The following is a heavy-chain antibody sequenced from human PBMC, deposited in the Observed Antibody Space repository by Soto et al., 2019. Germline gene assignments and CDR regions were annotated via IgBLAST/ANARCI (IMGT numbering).Heavy chain of an antibody. J-gene: IGHJ4*02. CDR2: ISAYNGNT. Sequence: ASVKVSCKASGYTFTSYGISWVRQAPGQGLEWMGWISAYNGNTNYAQKLQGRVTMTTDTSTSRAYMELRSLRSDDTAVYYCARAGTYDSSGYYFGDYWGQGTLVTVSS. D-gene: IGHD3-22*01. CDR3: ARAGTYDSSGYYFGDY. CDR1: GYTFTSYG. V-gene: IGHV1-18*01.